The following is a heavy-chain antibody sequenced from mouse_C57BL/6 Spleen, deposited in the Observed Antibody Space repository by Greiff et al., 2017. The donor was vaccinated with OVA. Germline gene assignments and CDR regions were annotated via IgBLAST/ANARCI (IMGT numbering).Heavy chain of an antibody. J-gene: IGHJ1*03. CDR1: GYTFTSYW. V-gene: IGHV1-52*01. CDR2: IDPSDSET. Sequence: QVHVKQPGAELVRPGSSVKLSCKASGYTFTSYWMHWVKQRTIQGLEWIGNIDPSDSETHYNRKFKDKATLTVDKSSSTAYMQHSSLTSDDSAVYYCARVPTTGEWDFDVWGTGTTVTVSS. D-gene: IGHD1-1*01. CDR3: ARVPTTGEWDFDV.